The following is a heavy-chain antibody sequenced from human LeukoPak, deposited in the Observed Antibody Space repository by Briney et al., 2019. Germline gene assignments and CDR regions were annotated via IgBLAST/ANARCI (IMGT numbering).Heavy chain of an antibody. CDR2: INHSGST. CDR3: ARGLRAVAGKRSWFDP. Sequence: PSETLSLTCAVYGGSFSGYYWSWIRQPPGKGLEWIGEINHSGSTNYNPSLKSRVTISVDTSKSQFSLKLSSVTAADTAVYYCARGLRAVAGKRSWFDPWGQGTLVTVSS. CDR1: GGSFSGYY. J-gene: IGHJ5*02. D-gene: IGHD6-19*01. V-gene: IGHV4-34*01.